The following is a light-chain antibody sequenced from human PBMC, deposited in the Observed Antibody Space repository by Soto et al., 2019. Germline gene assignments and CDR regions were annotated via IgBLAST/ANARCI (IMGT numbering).Light chain of an antibody. CDR2: DAS. J-gene: IGKJ5*01. V-gene: IGKV3-11*01. CDR1: QSVSSY. CDR3: QQRSI. Sequence: IGLSKSPATPSLSTGERATLSCRASQSVSSYLAWYQQKPGQAPRLLIYDASNRATGIPARFSGSGSGTDFTLTISSLEPEDFAVYYCQQRSIFGQGTRLEIK.